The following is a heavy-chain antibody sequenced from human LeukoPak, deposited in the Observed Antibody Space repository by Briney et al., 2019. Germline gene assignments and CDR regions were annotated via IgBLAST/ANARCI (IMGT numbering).Heavy chain of an antibody. CDR3: ARQRPRQESDY. V-gene: IGHV5-51*01. J-gene: IGHJ4*02. CDR2: IYPGDSDT. CDR1: GYSFTSYW. D-gene: IGHD1-1*01. Sequence: GESLKISCKGSGYSFTSYWIGWVRQMPGKGLEWMGIIYPGDSDTRYSPSFQGQVTISADKSIGTAYLQWSGLKASDTAMYYCARQRPRQESDYWGQGTLATVSS.